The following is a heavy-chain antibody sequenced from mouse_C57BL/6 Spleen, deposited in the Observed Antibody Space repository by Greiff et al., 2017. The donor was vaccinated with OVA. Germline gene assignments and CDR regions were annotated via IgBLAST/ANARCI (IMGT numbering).Heavy chain of an antibody. CDR1: GYSFTDYN. V-gene: IGHV1-39*01. CDR3: ARGYDYAPYYAMDY. J-gene: IGHJ4*01. CDR2: INPNYGTT. Sequence: VQLKQSGPELVKPGASVKISCKASGYSFTDYNMNWVKQSNGKSLEWIGEINPNYGTTSYNQKFKGKATLTVDQSSSTAYMQLNGLTSEDSAVYYCARGYDYAPYYAMDYWGQGTSVTVSS. D-gene: IGHD2-4*01.